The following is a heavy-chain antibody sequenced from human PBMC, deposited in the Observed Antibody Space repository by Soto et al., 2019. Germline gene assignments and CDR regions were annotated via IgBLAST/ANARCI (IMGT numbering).Heavy chain of an antibody. J-gene: IGHJ4*02. V-gene: IGHV3-30*18. CDR1: GFTFSSYG. D-gene: IGHD6-13*01. CDR2: ISYDGSNK. CDR3: AKDMGSSGWYWSATLDS. Sequence: QVQLVESGGGVVQPGRSLRLSCAASGFTFSSYGMHWVRQAPGKGLEWVAVISYDGSNKYYADSVKGRFTISRDNSKNTLYLQMNSLRAEETAVYYCAKDMGSSGWYWSATLDSGGQGTLVTVSS.